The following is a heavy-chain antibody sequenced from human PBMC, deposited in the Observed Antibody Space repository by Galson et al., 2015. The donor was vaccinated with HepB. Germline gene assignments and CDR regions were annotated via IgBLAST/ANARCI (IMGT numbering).Heavy chain of an antibody. CDR2: ISYDGSNK. J-gene: IGHJ4*02. V-gene: IGHV3-30*04. Sequence: SLRLSCAASGFTFSSYAMHWVRQAPGKGLEWVAVISYDGSNKYYADSVKGRFTISRDNSKNTLYLQMNSLRAEDTAVYYCARSSSWYGGSLDYWGQGTLVTVSS. CDR1: GFTFSSYA. CDR3: ARSSSWYGGSLDY. D-gene: IGHD6-13*01.